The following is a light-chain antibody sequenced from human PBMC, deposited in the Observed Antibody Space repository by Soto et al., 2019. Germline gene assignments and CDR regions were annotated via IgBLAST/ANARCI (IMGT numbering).Light chain of an antibody. V-gene: IGKV3-15*01. Sequence: EIVMTQFPATLSVSPGERATLSCRASQSLSSNLAWYQQKRGQAPRLLMYGASTRATGVPARFSGSGSGTEFTLTISSLQSEDVAVYYCQQYNNWPPGTFGQGTKLKIK. CDR2: GAS. CDR1: QSLSSN. J-gene: IGKJ2*02. CDR3: QQYNNWPPGT.